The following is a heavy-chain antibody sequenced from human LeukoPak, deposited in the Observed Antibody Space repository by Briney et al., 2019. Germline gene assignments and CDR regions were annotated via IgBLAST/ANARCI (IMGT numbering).Heavy chain of an antibody. Sequence: GGSLRLSCAASGFTFSSYGMHWVRQAPGKGLEWVAVISYDGSNKYYADSVKGRFTISRDNSKNTLYLQMNSLRAEDTAVYYRAKHHLRRYFDYWGQGTLVTVSS. J-gene: IGHJ4*02. V-gene: IGHV3-30*18. CDR2: ISYDGSNK. D-gene: IGHD1-14*01. CDR3: AKHHLRRYFDY. CDR1: GFTFSSYG.